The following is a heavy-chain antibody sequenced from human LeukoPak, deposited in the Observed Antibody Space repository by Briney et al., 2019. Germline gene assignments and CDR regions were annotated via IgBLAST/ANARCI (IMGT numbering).Heavy chain of an antibody. CDR2: IDYSGST. J-gene: IGHJ4*02. CDR3: ARGFGYSYGYSFDY. Sequence: SETLSLTCTVPGGSISSYYWSWIRQPPGKGLEWIGYIDYSGSTNYSPSLKSRVTISVDTSKNQFSLKLSSVTAADTAVYYCARGFGYSYGYSFDYWGQGTLVTVSS. CDR1: GGSISSYY. V-gene: IGHV4-59*01. D-gene: IGHD5-18*01.